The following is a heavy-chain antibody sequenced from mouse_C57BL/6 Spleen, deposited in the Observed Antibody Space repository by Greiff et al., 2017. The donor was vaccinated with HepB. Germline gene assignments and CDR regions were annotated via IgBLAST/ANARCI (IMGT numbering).Heavy chain of an antibody. J-gene: IGHJ4*01. CDR2: IDPNSGGT. V-gene: IGHV1-72*01. CDR1: GYTFTSYW. CDR3: ARVYDYGYYAMDY. D-gene: IGHD2-4*01. Sequence: QVQLQQPGAELVKPGASVKLSCKASGYTFTSYWMHWVKQRPGRGLEWIGRIDPNSGGTKYNEKFKSKATLTVDKPSSTAYMQLSSLTSEDSAVYYCARVYDYGYYAMDYWGQGTSVTVSS.